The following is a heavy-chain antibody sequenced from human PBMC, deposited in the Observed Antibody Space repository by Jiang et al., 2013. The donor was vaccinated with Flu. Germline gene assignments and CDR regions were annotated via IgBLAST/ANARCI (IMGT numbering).Heavy chain of an antibody. J-gene: IGHJ3*02. CDR2: TYYRSKWYN. Sequence: SQTLSLTCAISGDSVSSNSAAWNWIRQSPSRGLEWLGRTYYRSKWYNDYAVSVKSRITINPDTSKNQFSLQLNSVTPEDTAVYYCARGVGLIAVAGSDAFDIWGQGTMVTVSS. CDR1: GDSVSSNSAA. D-gene: IGHD6-19*01. V-gene: IGHV6-1*01. CDR3: ARGVGLIAVAGSDAFDI.